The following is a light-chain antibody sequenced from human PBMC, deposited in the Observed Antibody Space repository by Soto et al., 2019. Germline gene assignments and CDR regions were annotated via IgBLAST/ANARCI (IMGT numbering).Light chain of an antibody. CDR1: SSDVGGYNY. V-gene: IGLV2-14*01. CDR3: SSYTSSSTPYV. Sequence: QSALTQPASVSGSPGQSITISCTGTSSDVGGYNYVSWYQQHPGKAPKLMIYDVSNRPSGVSNRFSGSKSGNTASLTISGLQAEDEADYYCSSYTSSSTPYVFGPGTQVTV. CDR2: DVS. J-gene: IGLJ1*01.